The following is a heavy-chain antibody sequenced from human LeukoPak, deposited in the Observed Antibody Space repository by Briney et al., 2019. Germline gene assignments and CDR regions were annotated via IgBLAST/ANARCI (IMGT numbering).Heavy chain of an antibody. CDR1: GFTSISYG. J-gene: IGHJ4*02. V-gene: IGHV3-30*18. CDR3: AKVKDGYNYTPLFDY. Sequence: GRSLRLSCAAPGFTSISYGMHWVRQAPGKGLEWVAVITYDGSNKYYADSVKGRFTISRDNSKNTLYLQMNSLRAEDTAVYYCAKVKDGYNYTPLFDYWGQGTLVTVSS. D-gene: IGHD5-24*01. CDR2: ITYDGSNK.